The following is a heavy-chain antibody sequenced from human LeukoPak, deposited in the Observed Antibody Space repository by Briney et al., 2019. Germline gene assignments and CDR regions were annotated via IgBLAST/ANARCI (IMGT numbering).Heavy chain of an antibody. J-gene: IGHJ5*02. Sequence: ASVKVSCKGSRYTFTTYDINWVRQAAGQGLEWMGWMNPKSGNTGYAQKFQGRVTMTRNTSLNTAYMELSSLTSEDTAVYYCARVWCSSTNCLNGWFDPWGQGTLVTVSS. D-gene: IGHD2-2*01. CDR3: ARVWCSSTNCLNGWFDP. V-gene: IGHV1-8*02. CDR2: MNPKSGNT. CDR1: RYTFTTYD.